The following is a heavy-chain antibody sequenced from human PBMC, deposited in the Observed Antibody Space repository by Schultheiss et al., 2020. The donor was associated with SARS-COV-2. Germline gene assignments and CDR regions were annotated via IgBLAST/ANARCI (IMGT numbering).Heavy chain of an antibody. J-gene: IGHJ5*02. D-gene: IGHD2-8*01. CDR1: GFTFSSYA. Sequence: GGSLILSCAASGFTFSSYAMSWVRQAPGKGLEWVSAISGSGGSTYYADSVKGRFTISRDNSKNTLYLQMNSLRAEDTAVYYCAKDTTPFDIVLMVYAPWGQGTLVTVSS. V-gene: IGHV3-23*01. CDR3: AKDTTPFDIVLMVYAP. CDR2: ISGSGGST.